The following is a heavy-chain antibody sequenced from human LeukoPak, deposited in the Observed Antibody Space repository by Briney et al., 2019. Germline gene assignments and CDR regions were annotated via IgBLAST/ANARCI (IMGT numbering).Heavy chain of an antibody. Sequence: PGGSLRLSCSASGFTFSSYARHWVRQAPGKGLEYVSGISSNGGSTYYADSVKGRFTISRDNSKNTLYLQMSSLRAEDTAVYYCADSSGASDYWGQGTLVTVSS. CDR1: GFTFSSYA. CDR2: ISSNGGST. V-gene: IGHV3-64D*06. CDR3: ADSSGASDY. J-gene: IGHJ4*02. D-gene: IGHD6-19*01.